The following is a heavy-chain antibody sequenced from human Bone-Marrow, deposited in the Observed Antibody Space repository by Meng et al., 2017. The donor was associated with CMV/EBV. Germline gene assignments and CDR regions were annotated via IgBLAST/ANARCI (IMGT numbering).Heavy chain of an antibody. CDR1: GGSISSSGYY. Sequence: SETLSLTCTVSGGSISSSGYYCAWIRQPPGKGLEWIGSVYYSGKTYYNPSLKGRVTIAGDTSTSQLSLKLSSVTAADTAVYYCARGRTYYGFYYYYGMDVWGQGTTVTFSS. V-gene: IGHV4-39*07. CDR2: VYYSGKT. J-gene: IGHJ6*02. CDR3: ARGRTYYGFYYYYGMDV. D-gene: IGHD3-10*01.